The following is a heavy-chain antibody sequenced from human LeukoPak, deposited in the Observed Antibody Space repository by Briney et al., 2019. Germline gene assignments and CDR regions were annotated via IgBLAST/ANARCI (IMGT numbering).Heavy chain of an antibody. D-gene: IGHD3-10*01. CDR2: INHSGST. Sequence: SETLSLTCTVSGGSISSYYWSWIRQPPGKGLEWIGEINHSGSTNYNPSLKSRVTISVDTSKNQFSLKLSSVTAADTAVYYCARGAPYYYGSGSYQDYWGQGTLVTVSS. J-gene: IGHJ4*02. V-gene: IGHV4-34*01. CDR3: ARGAPYYYGSGSYQDY. CDR1: GGSISSYY.